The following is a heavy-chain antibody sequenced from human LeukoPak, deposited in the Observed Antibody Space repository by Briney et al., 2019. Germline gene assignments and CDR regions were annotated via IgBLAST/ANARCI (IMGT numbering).Heavy chain of an antibody. CDR1: GFTFSSYE. D-gene: IGHD3-10*01. CDR3: ARPDGDYYYGSGSYFHY. J-gene: IGHJ4*02. Sequence: GGPLRLSCAASGFTFSSYEMNWVRQAPGKGLEWVPYISSSGTTIYYADSVKGRFTISRDNAKNSLYLRMNSLRAEDTAVYYCARPDGDYYYGSGSYFHYWGQGTLVTVSS. CDR2: ISSSGTTI. V-gene: IGHV3-48*03.